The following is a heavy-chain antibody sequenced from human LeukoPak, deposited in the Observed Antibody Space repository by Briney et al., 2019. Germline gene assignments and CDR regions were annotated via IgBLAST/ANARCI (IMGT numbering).Heavy chain of an antibody. J-gene: IGHJ4*02. CDR2: IKQGGSER. Sequence: GGSLRLSCAVSGFTFTSYWISWVRQAPGKGLEWVANIKQGGSERYYVDSVKGRFTISRDSAKNSVYLQINSLRAEDTAVYYCARDAWKDRYFDYWGQGTLVTVSS. CDR1: GFTFTSYW. D-gene: IGHD1-1*01. V-gene: IGHV3-7*01. CDR3: ARDAWKDRYFDY.